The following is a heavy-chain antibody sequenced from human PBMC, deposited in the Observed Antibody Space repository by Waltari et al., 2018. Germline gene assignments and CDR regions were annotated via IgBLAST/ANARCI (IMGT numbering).Heavy chain of an antibody. CDR2: IYWNDDK. V-gene: IGHV2-5*01. Sequence: VVSTQTLTLTCTFSGFSLSTSGVGVGWIRQPPGKALEWLALIYWNDDKRYSPSLKSRLTITKDTSKNQVVLTMTNMDPVDTATYYCAHSSSSSWYLVTWGQGTLVTVSS. D-gene: IGHD6-13*01. CDR1: GFSLSTSGVG. J-gene: IGHJ5*02. CDR3: AHSSSSSWYLVT.